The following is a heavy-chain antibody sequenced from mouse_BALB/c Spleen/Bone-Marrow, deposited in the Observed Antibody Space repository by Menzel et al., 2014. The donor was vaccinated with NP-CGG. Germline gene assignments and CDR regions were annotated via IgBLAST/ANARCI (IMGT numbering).Heavy chain of an antibody. CDR1: GYTFPDYA. V-gene: IGHV1S137*01. CDR2: ISTYYGDA. CDR3: ARDLDY. Sequence: VQLQQSGAELVRPGVSVKISCKGSGYTFPDYAVHWVKQSHAKSLEWIGVISTYYGDATYNQKFKGKATMTVDKSSSTAYIELARLTSEDSAIYYCARDLDYWGQGTTLTVSS. J-gene: IGHJ2*01.